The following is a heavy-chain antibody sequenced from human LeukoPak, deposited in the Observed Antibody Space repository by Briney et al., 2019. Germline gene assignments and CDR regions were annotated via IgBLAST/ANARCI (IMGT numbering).Heavy chain of an antibody. CDR1: GGSISSSSYY. Sequence: PSETLSLTCTVSGGSISSSSYYWGWIRQPPGKGLEWIGSIYCSGSTYYNPSLKSRVTISVDTSKNQFSLKLSSVTAADTAVYYCARIGISSSSLGFNYWGQGTLVTVSS. CDR3: ARIGISSSSLGFNY. D-gene: IGHD6-6*01. J-gene: IGHJ4*02. CDR2: IYCSGST. V-gene: IGHV4-39*01.